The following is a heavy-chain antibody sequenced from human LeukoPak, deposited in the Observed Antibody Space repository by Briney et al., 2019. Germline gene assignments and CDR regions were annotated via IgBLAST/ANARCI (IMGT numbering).Heavy chain of an antibody. CDR3: AKSPGYSYGYTFDY. Sequence: GGSLRLSCAASGFTFSSYGMHWVRQAPGKGLERVAVISYDGSNKYYADSVKGRFTISRDNSKNTLYLQMNSLRAEDTAVYYCAKSPGYSYGYTFDYWGQGTLVTVSS. V-gene: IGHV3-30*18. CDR2: ISYDGSNK. J-gene: IGHJ4*02. CDR1: GFTFSSYG. D-gene: IGHD5-18*01.